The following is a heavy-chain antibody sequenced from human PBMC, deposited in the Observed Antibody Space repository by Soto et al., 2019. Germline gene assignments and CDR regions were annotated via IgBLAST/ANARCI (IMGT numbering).Heavy chain of an antibody. CDR1: GFTFSTYW. J-gene: IGHJ4*02. D-gene: IGHD1-26*01. V-gene: IGHV3-7*03. Sequence: EVQLVDSGGDLVQPGGSLRLSCAASGFTFSTYWMSWVRQAPGKGLEWVANTDPDGRQKYYVDSVKGRFTISRDNAKNSLYLDMNILRGEYRAVYYCARDMGPSGAYGYWGQGTLVTVSS. CDR2: TDPDGRQK. CDR3: ARDMGPSGAYGY.